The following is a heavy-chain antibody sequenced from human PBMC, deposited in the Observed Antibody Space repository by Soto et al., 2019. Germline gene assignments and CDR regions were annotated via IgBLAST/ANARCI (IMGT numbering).Heavy chain of an antibody. J-gene: IGHJ6*02. V-gene: IGHV4-59*08. CDR2: IYYSGST. CDR1: GGSLSFYY. Sequence: SETLSLTFTVSGGSLSFYYWSWIRQTPGKGLEWIGYIYYSGSTNYNPSLKSRVTISVDTSKNQFSLNLSSVTAADTAVYYCARLSGTYYYYGMDVWGQGTTVTVSS. D-gene: IGHD1-26*01. CDR3: ARLSGTYYYYGMDV.